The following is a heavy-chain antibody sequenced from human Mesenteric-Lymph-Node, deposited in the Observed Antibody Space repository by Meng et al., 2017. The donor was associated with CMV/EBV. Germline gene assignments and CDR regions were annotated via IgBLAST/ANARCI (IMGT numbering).Heavy chain of an antibody. V-gene: IGHV3-11*04. D-gene: IGHD3-22*01. CDR3: ARDTLDSSGYYLN. Sequence: ASGFTFSDYYMSWIRQAPGKGLEWVSYISSSGSTIYYADSVKGRFTISRDNAKNSLYLQMNSLRAEDTAVYYCARDTLDSSGYYLNWGQGTLVTVSS. CDR1: GFTFSDYY. CDR2: ISSSGSTI. J-gene: IGHJ4*02.